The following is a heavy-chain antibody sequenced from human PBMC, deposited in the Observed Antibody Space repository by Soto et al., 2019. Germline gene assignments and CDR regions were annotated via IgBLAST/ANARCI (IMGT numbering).Heavy chain of an antibody. D-gene: IGHD3-10*01. CDR1: GFTFSIYN. Sequence: PGGSLRLSCAASGFTFSIYNMNWVRQAPGKGLEWVSSISGRSSDIYYADSVKGRFTISRDNAKNSLYLQMHSLRAEDTAVYYCARDVRGSQLLWFGELSRYYYYYYGMDVWGHGTTVTVSS. CDR3: ARDVRGSQLLWFGELSRYYYYYYGMDV. CDR2: ISGRSSDI. V-gene: IGHV3-21*01. J-gene: IGHJ6*02.